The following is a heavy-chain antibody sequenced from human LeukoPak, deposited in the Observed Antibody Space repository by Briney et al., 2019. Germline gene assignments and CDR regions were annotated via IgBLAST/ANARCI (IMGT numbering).Heavy chain of an antibody. D-gene: IGHD2-21*01. CDR1: GGSISNNY. Sequence: SETLSLTCSVSGGSISNNYWSWIRQPPGKGLEWMGYIFYSGSSDSNPSLKSRVTISVDTSKNQFSLKLTSVTAADTAVYYCARGQTQSNVVAFDPWGQGTLVTVSS. CDR2: IFYSGSS. J-gene: IGHJ5*02. V-gene: IGHV4-59*08. CDR3: ARGQTQSNVVAFDP.